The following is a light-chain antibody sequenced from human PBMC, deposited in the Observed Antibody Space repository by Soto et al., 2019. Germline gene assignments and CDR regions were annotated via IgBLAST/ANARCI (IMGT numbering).Light chain of an antibody. J-gene: IGKJ2*01. Sequence: DIQMTQSPSSLSASVGDRVTITCRASQTISTYLNWYQQKPGKAPNLLIYAASSLQSGVPSRFSGSGSGTYFTLTISSLEPEDFATYYCQQSYSTPDTFGPGTKLEIK. CDR1: QTISTY. CDR3: QQSYSTPDT. CDR2: AAS. V-gene: IGKV1-39*01.